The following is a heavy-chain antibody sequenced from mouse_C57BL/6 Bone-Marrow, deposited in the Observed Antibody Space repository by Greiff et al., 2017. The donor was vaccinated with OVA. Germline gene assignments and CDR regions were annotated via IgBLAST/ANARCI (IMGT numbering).Heavy chain of an antibody. Sequence: VQLQQPGAELVKPGASVKLSCKASGYTFTSYWMQWVKQRPGQGLEWIGEIEPSDSYTNYNQKFKGKATLTVDTSSSTAYMQLSSLTSEDSAVYYCAREGVTTPSRDDWGQGTLVTVSA. J-gene: IGHJ3*01. CDR3: AREGVTTPSRDD. V-gene: IGHV1-50*01. D-gene: IGHD2-3*01. CDR2: IEPSDSYT. CDR1: GYTFTSYW.